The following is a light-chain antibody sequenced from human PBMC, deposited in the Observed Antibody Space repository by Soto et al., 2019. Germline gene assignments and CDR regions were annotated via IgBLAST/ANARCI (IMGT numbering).Light chain of an antibody. Sequence: DIQMTQSPSTLSASVGDRVTITCRARQSISIWLAWYQQKPGKAPKLLIYDASILESGVPSRFSGSGSGTEFTLTIRSLQPDDSATYYCQQYNSYRTFGQGTKVEIK. V-gene: IGKV1-5*01. J-gene: IGKJ1*01. CDR2: DAS. CDR1: QSISIW. CDR3: QQYNSYRT.